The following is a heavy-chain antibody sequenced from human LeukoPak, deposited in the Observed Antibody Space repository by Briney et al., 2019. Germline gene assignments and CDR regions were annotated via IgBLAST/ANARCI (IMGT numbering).Heavy chain of an antibody. V-gene: IGHV3-48*01. CDR3: ARDDYDYVWGSYRYFDY. CDR1: GFTFSSYW. J-gene: IGHJ4*02. D-gene: IGHD3-16*02. CDR2: ISSSSSTI. Sequence: PGGSLRLSCAASGFTFSSYWMSWVRQAPGKGLEWVSYISSSSSTIYYADSVKGRFTISRDNAKNSLYLQMNSLRAEDTAVYYCARDDYDYVWGSYRYFDYWGQGTLVTVSS.